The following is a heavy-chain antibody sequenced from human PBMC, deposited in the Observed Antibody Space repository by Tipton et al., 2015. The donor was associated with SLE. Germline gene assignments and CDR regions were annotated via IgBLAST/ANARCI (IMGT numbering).Heavy chain of an antibody. J-gene: IGHJ6*03. Sequence: TLSLTCAVYGGSFSGYYWSWIRQPPGKGLEWIGEINHSGSTNYNPSLKSRVTISVDTSKNQFSLKLSSVTAADTAVYYCARGGEASYYYYYMDVWGKGTTVTVSS. CDR3: ARGGEASYYYYYMDV. CDR2: INHSGST. V-gene: IGHV4-34*01. D-gene: IGHD3-10*01. CDR1: GGSFSGYY.